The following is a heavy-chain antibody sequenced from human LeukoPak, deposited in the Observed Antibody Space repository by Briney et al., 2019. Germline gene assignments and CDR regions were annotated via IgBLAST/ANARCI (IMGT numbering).Heavy chain of an antibody. J-gene: IGHJ4*02. CDR3: AREAYATIDY. D-gene: IGHD2-2*01. Sequence: GRSLRLSCAASGFTFSSYAMHWVRQAPGKGLEWVAVISYDGSNKYYADSVKGRFTISRDNSKNTLYLQMNSLRAEDTAVYYCAREAYATIDYWGQGTLVTVSS. CDR1: GFTFSSYA. CDR2: ISYDGSNK. V-gene: IGHV3-30*01.